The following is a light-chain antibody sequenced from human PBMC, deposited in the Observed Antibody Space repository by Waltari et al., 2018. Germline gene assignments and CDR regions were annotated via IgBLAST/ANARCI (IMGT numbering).Light chain of an antibody. CDR3: QQYYSTPLT. J-gene: IGKJ4*01. CDR1: QSVLYSSNNKNY. Sequence: DIVMTQSPDSLAVSLGERATINCKSSQSVLYSSNNKNYLAWYQQKPGQPPKLLLYWASTRESGVPDRFSGSGSGTDFTLTIGSLQAEDVAVYYCQQYYSTPLTFGGGTKVEI. CDR2: WAS. V-gene: IGKV4-1*01.